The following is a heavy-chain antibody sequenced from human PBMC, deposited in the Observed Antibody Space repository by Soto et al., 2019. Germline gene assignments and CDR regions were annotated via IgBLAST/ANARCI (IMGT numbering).Heavy chain of an antibody. CDR2: IYYSGST. CDR3: ARSGYSYGPNPLLY. Sequence: ASETLSLTCTVSGGSISSGGYYWSWIRQHPGKVLEWIGYIYYSGSTYYNPSLKSRVTISVDTSKNQFSLKLSSVTAADTAVYYCARSGYSYGPNPLLYWGQGTLVTV. D-gene: IGHD5-18*01. CDR1: GGSISSGGYY. J-gene: IGHJ4*02. V-gene: IGHV4-31*03.